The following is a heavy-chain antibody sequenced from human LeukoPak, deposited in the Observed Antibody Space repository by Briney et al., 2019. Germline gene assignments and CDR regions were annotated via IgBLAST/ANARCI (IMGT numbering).Heavy chain of an antibody. V-gene: IGHV1-8*03. CDR2: MNPNGGNK. Sequence: GSVKLSCEASGYTFTSYDINWVRQATGQGLEWMGCMNPNGGNKGYVQKFQGRVTITRNTSINTAYMELSSLRSEDTAVYYCARGDWQQLFYCYYYMDVWGKGTTVTVSS. CDR1: GYTFTSYD. D-gene: IGHD6-13*01. J-gene: IGHJ6*03. CDR3: ARGDWQQLFYCYYYMDV.